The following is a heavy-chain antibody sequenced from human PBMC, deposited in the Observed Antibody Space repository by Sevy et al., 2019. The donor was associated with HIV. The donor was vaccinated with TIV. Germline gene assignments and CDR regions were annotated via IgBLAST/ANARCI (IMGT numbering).Heavy chain of an antibody. CDR3: ARDFTIFGVVSGIDY. CDR2: ISGSGGST. V-gene: IGHV3-23*01. D-gene: IGHD3-3*01. CDR1: GFTLSSYV. Sequence: GGSLRLSCAASGFTLSSYVMSWVRQAPGKGLECISIISGSGGSTYYADSVKGRFTISRANAKNLLFLQMNNLRVEDTGIYYCARDFTIFGVVSGIDYWGQGNLVTVSS. J-gene: IGHJ4*02.